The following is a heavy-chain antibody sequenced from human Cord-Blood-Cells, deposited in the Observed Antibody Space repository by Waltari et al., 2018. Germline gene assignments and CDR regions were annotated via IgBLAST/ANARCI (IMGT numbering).Heavy chain of an antibody. CDR2: IYYSGST. Sequence: QVQLQESGPGLVKPSETLSLTCTVSGGSISSYYWSWIRQPPGKGLEWIGYIYYSGSTNYNPSLKSRVTISVDTSKTQFSLKLSSVTAAYTAVYYCARHADYYGSGSYYPYYFDYWGQGTLVTVSS. CDR1: GGSISSYY. D-gene: IGHD3-10*01. CDR3: ARHADYYGSGSYYPYYFDY. V-gene: IGHV4-59*08. J-gene: IGHJ4*02.